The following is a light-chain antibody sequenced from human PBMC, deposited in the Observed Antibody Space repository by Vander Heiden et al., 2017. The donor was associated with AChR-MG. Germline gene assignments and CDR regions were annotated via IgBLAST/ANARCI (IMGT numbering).Light chain of an antibody. V-gene: IGLV4-69*01. CDR1: RSHSSYA. CDR3: QTWGTDIPYV. Sequence: VLTQSPSASASLGASVKLTCTLSRSHSSYAIPWHQPEQETGHRYLMKVASDGSHSKGDGIPDRFSGSSSGAERYLIISSLQSEDEADAYCQTWGTDIPYVFVTGTQV. J-gene: IGLJ1*01. CDR2: VASDGSH.